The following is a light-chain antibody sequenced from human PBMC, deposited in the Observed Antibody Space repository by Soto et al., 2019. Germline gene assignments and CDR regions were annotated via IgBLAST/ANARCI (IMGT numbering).Light chain of an antibody. CDR2: DAS. J-gene: IGKJ2*01. V-gene: IGKV1-5*01. CDR3: QQYASYPYT. Sequence: DIQMTQSPSTLSASVGDRVTISCRASQSIQTWLAWYQQKPGKAPNLLIFDASDLASGVSSRFSGSGSGAEFTLTISSLQAVDFATYYCQQYASYPYTFGRGTRLEIK. CDR1: QSIQTW.